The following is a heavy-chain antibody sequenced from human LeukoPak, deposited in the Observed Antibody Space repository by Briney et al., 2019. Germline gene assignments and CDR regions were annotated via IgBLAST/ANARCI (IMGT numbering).Heavy chain of an antibody. CDR2: IHYSGST. J-gene: IGHJ4*02. CDR3: ARGAAATRDY. V-gene: IGHV4-59*01. Sequence: SETLSLICTVSGGSISGYYWSWVRQPPGKGLEGIGYIHYSGSTDYNPSLKSRVTISVDTSKNQFSLKLTSVTAADTDVYYCARGAAATRDYWGQGILVTVSS. D-gene: IGHD2-15*01. CDR1: GGSISGYY.